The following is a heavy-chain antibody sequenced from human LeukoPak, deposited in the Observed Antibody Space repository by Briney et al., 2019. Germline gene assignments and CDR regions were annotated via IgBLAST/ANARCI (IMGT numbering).Heavy chain of an antibody. CDR2: IYYSGST. Sequence: PSETLSLTCTVSGGSISSSNYYWGWIRQPPGKGLEWIGNIYYSGSTYYNPSLKSRVTLSVDASKNQFSLKLSSVTAADTAVYYCAGDRREQPSYQLPPFDYWGQGTLVTVSS. CDR1: GGSISSSNYY. V-gene: IGHV4-39*01. J-gene: IGHJ4*02. CDR3: AGDRREQPSYQLPPFDY. D-gene: IGHD2-2*01.